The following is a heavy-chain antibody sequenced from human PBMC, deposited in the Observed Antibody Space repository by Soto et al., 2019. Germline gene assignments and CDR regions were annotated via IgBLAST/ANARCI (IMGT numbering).Heavy chain of an antibody. D-gene: IGHD2-15*01. J-gene: IGHJ4*02. V-gene: IGHV3-23*01. CDR2: ISGSDGST. CDR3: AKAPTISALSGDYFDN. Sequence: QLLESGGGLEQPGGSLRLSCTASGFTLSNYAMSWVRQAPGKGLEWVSGISGSDGSTYYADPVKGRFAISRDNSKNTVYLHLNSLRAGDTAVYYCAKAPTISALSGDYFDNWGQGTLVTVSS. CDR1: GFTLSNYA.